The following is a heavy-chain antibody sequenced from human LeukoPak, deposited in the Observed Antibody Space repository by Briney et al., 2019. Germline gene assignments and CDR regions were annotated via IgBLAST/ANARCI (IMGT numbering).Heavy chain of an antibody. V-gene: IGHV1-8*01. CDR1: GYTFRSYE. D-gene: IGHD4-23*01. CDR2: IHPNSGKT. Sequence: ASVKVSCKASGYTFRSYEINWVRQAPGQGLEWVGWIHPNSGKTGYAQKFQGRVTMTRDSSTETAFMELSSLKFDDTAIFYCARGHYGGNRYFDIWVQGTLVSVS. J-gene: IGHJ4*02. CDR3: ARGHYGGNRYFDI.